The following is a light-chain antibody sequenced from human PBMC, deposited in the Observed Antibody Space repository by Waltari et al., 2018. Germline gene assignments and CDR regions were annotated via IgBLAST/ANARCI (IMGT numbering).Light chain of an antibody. CDR1: QTISGSW. CDR2: GAS. V-gene: IGKV3-20*01. Sequence: EIALTQSPGTLSLSPGERATLSCRASQTISGSWLTWYQRNPGQAPRLLIYGASSRATGIPVRFSGSGSGTDFTLTISRLEPEDSAVYYCQQYDGSSVTFGGGTKVEVK. CDR3: QQYDGSSVT. J-gene: IGKJ4*01.